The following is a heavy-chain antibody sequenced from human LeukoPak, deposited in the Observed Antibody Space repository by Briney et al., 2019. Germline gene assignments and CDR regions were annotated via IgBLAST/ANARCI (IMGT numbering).Heavy chain of an antibody. CDR3: ARDLSGRYTIDY. CDR1: GFTLSSYA. J-gene: IGHJ4*02. CDR2: ITYDGRNK. V-gene: IGHV3-30*09. D-gene: IGHD1-26*01. Sequence: PGGSLRLSCAASGFTLSSYAIHWVRQAQGKGLEWVAVITYDGRNKYYADSVKGRFAISRDNSKNTLYLQMDSLRPEDTAVYYCARDLSGRYTIDYWGQGTLVTVSS.